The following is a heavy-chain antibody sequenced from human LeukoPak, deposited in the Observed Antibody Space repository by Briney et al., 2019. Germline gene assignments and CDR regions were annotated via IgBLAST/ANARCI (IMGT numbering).Heavy chain of an antibody. CDR3: AREVGATTLYYYYYMDV. CDR1: GGSISSYY. V-gene: IGHV4-59*12. Sequence: PSETLSLTCTVSGGSISSYYWSWIRQPPGKGLEWIGYIYYSGSTNYNPSLKSRVTMSVDTSKNQFSLKLSSVTAADTAVYYCAREVGATTLYYYYYMDVWGKGTTVTISS. J-gene: IGHJ6*03. CDR2: IYYSGST. D-gene: IGHD1-26*01.